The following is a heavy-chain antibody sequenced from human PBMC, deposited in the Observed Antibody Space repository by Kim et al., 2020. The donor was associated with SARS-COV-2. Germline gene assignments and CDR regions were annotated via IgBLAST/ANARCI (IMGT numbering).Heavy chain of an antibody. CDR2: AYYIGNT. J-gene: IGHJ6*01. D-gene: IGHD6-19*01. CDR3: ARLQPDTSGWYVAFYY. Sequence: SETLSLTCTVSGGSLSSSSYYWGWIRQPPGKGLEWIGTAYYIGNTYYNPSLKSRVTITVDTSKNQFSLKLASVTAADTAVYYCARLQPDTSGWYVAFYY. V-gene: IGHV4-39*01. CDR1: GGSLSSSSYY.